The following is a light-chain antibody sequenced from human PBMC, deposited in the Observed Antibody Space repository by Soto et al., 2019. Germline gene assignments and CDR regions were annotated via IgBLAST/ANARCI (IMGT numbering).Light chain of an antibody. J-gene: IGKJ2*01. CDR3: QQSYSTPRYT. Sequence: DIQMTQSPSFLSASVGDRVTITCRASQSISSYLNWYQQKPGKAPKLLIYAASSLQSGVPSRFSGSGSGTDFTLTISSLQPEDFATYYCQQSYSTPRYTFGQGTNLEIK. CDR2: AAS. CDR1: QSISSY. V-gene: IGKV1-39*01.